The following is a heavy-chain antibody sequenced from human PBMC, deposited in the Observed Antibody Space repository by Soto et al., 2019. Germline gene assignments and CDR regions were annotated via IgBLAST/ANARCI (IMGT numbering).Heavy chain of an antibody. J-gene: IGHJ4*02. D-gene: IGHD3-22*01. CDR3: ARDRTDPYYYDRSGYPWFFDY. Sequence: GASVKVSCKDSGYTYTSYAMHWVRQAPGQRLEWMGWINAGNGNANYAQKFQGRVTITADESTSTAYMELSSLRSEDTAVYYCARDRTDPYYYDRSGYPWFFDYWGQGTLVTVSS. CDR2: INAGNGNA. CDR1: GYTYTSYA. V-gene: IGHV1-3*01.